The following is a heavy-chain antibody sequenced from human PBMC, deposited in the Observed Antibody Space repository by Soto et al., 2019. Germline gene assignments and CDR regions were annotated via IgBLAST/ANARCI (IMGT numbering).Heavy chain of an antibody. V-gene: IGHV1-69*01. D-gene: IGHD6-6*01. CDR2: LIPIFGTA. Sequence: QVQLVQSGAEVKKPGSSVKVSCKASGGTFSSYAISWVRQAPGQGLEWMGGLIPIFGTANYAQKCQGRVTITADESTSTAYMELSSLRSEDTAVYYCARKREQLASYYYDGMDVWGQGTTVTVSS. CDR3: ARKREQLASYYYDGMDV. J-gene: IGHJ6*02. CDR1: GGTFSSYA.